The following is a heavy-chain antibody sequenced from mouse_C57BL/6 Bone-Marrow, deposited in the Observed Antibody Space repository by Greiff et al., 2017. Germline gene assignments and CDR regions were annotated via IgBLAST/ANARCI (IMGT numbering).Heavy chain of an antibody. V-gene: IGHV1-50*01. J-gene: IGHJ2*01. CDR1: GYTFTSYW. CDR2: IDPSDSYT. Sequence: QVQLQQPGAELVKPGASVKLSCKASGYTFTSYWMQWVKQRPGQGLEWIGEIDPSDSYTNYNQKSKGKATLTVDTSSSTAYMQLSSLTSEDSAVYYCARGGIEDFDYWGQGTTLTVSS. CDR3: ARGGIEDFDY.